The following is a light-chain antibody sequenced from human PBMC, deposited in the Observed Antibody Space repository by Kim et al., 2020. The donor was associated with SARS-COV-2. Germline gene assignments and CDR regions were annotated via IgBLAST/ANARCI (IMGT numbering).Light chain of an antibody. J-gene: IGLJ3*02. CDR3: SSYRSRSTV. V-gene: IGLV2-14*03. CDR2: DVS. CDR1: NSDIGSYNY. Sequence: PGQSITISCTGTNSDIGSYNYVSWYQHHPGKAPKLMIYDVSNRPSGVSNRFSGSKSGNTASLTISGLQAEDEADYYCSSYRSRSTVFGGGTKLTVL.